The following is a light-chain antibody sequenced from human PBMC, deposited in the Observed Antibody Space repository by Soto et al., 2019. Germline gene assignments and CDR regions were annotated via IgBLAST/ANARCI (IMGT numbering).Light chain of an antibody. CDR1: QSISTW. V-gene: IGKV1-5*03. CDR3: QQYHSWT. J-gene: IGKJ1*01. CDR2: TAS. Sequence: DIQMTQSPSTLAAFVGDRVTITCRASQSISTWMAWYQQKPGKAPKLLIYTASSLESGVPSRFSGSGSGTEFTLTISSLQPDDFATYYCQQYHSWTFGQGTKVEIK.